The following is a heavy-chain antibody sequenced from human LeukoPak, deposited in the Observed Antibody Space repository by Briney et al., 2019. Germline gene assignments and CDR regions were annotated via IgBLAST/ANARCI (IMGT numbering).Heavy chain of an antibody. CDR2: IKSKTDGGTT. CDR1: GFTFSNAW. J-gene: IGHJ4*02. V-gene: IGHV3-15*01. D-gene: IGHD5-12*01. CDR3: TRGLYSGYDPYYFDY. Sequence: PGGSLRLSCAASGFTFSNAWMSWVRQAPGKGLEWVGRIKSKTDGGTTDYAAPVKGRFTISRDDSKSIAYLQMNSLKTEDTAVYYCTRGLYSGYDPYYFDYWGQGTLVTVSS.